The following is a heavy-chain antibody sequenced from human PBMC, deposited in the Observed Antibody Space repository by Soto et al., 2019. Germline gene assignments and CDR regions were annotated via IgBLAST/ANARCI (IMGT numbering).Heavy chain of an antibody. D-gene: IGHD2-2*02. CDR1: GYSFTTYW. CDR2: IYPGDSDT. J-gene: IGHJ4*02. Sequence: PGESLKISCKGSGYSFTTYWIGWVRQMPGKGLEWMGIIYPGDSDTRYSPSFQGQVTISADKSINTAYLQWSSLKASDTAMYYCARLGGWGHCSNTRCYTFDYWGQGTPVTVSS. V-gene: IGHV5-51*01. CDR3: ARLGGWGHCSNTRCYTFDY.